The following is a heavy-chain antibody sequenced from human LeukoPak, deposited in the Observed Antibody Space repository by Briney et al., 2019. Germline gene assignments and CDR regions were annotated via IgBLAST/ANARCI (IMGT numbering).Heavy chain of an antibody. CDR2: INPNSGGT. V-gene: IGHV1-2*06. CDR1: GYTFTGYY. Sequence: ASVKVSCKASGYTFTGYYMHWVRQAPGQGLEWMGRINPNSGGTNYAQKFQGRVTMTRDTSISTAYMELSRLRSDDTAVYYCARDKILVGYSYGMDVWGQGTTVTVSS. CDR3: ARDKILVGYSYGMDV. J-gene: IGHJ6*02. D-gene: IGHD2-21*01.